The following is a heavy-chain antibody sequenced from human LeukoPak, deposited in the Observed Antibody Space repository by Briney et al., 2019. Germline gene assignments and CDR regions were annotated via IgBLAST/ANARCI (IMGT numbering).Heavy chain of an antibody. D-gene: IGHD3-22*01. CDR3: ARDLDDYYDSSGYLYAFDI. CDR1: GGSISSYY. CDR2: IYTSGST. Sequence: PSETLSLTCTVSGGSISSYYWSWIRQPAGKGLEWIGRIYTSGSTNYNPSLKGRVTMSVDTSKNQFSLKLSSVTAADTAVYYCARDLDDYYDSSGYLYAFDIWGQGTMVTVSS. V-gene: IGHV4-4*07. J-gene: IGHJ3*02.